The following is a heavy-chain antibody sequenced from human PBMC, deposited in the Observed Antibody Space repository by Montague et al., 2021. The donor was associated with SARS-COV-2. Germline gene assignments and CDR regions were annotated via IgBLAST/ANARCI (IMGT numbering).Heavy chain of an antibody. CDR3: ARNAYNHYGLDV. CDR2: IDDSGAT. Sequence: SQTLSLTCSVSGGSLSTYYWSWIRQPPGKGLEWIGYIDDSGATRYNPSLRSRATISLDLSKNQFSLDLTSVIAADTAVYYCARNAYNHYGLDVWGQGTTVTVSS. V-gene: IGHV4-59*08. J-gene: IGHJ6*02. CDR1: GGSLSTYY.